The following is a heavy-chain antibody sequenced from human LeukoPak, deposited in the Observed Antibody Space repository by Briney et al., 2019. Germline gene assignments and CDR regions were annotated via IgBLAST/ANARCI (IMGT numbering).Heavy chain of an antibody. CDR1: GFTFSSYG. Sequence: QPGRSLRLSCAASGFTFSSYGMHWVRQAPGKGLEWVAVISYDGSNKYYADSVKGRLTISRDNSKNTPHLQMNSLRAEDTAVYYCAKVITMVRGVIPRTDAYYYYGMDVWGQGTTVTVSS. V-gene: IGHV3-30*18. D-gene: IGHD3-10*01. CDR2: ISYDGSNK. CDR3: AKVITMVRGVIPRTDAYYYYGMDV. J-gene: IGHJ6*02.